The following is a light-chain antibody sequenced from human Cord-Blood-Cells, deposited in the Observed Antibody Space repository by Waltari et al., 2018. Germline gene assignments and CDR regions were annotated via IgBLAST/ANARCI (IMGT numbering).Light chain of an antibody. CDR3: SSYAGSNNVV. Sequence: TSSDVGGYNYVSWYQQHPGKAPKLMIYEVSKRPSGVPDRSSGSKSGNTASLTVSGLQAEDGADYYCSSYAGSNNVVFGGGTKLTVL. V-gene: IGLV2-8*01. J-gene: IGLJ2*01. CDR1: SSDVGGYNY. CDR2: EVS.